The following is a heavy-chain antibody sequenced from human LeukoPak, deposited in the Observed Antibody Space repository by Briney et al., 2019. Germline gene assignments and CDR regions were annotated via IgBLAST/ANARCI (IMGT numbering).Heavy chain of an antibody. J-gene: IGHJ6*02. CDR1: GFTFSTYH. Sequence: GGSLRLSCAASGFTFSTYHMNWARQAPGKGLEWVSVISGGSSSIYYTDSVKGRFTISRDNAKNSLYLQMNSLRAEDTAVYYCARHEYSAGMNYGMDVWGQGATVTVFS. CDR3: ARHEYSAGMNYGMDV. V-gene: IGHV3-21*01. D-gene: IGHD4-4*01. CDR2: ISGGSSSI.